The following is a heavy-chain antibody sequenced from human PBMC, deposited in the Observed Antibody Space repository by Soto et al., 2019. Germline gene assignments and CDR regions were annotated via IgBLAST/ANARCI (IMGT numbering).Heavy chain of an antibody. CDR3: ARRAGGTYYYGMDV. CDR2: IDPSDSYT. V-gene: IGHV5-10-1*01. D-gene: IGHD1-1*01. CDR1: GYSFTSYW. J-gene: IGHJ6*02. Sequence: GESLKISCKGSGYSFTSYWISWVRQMPGKGLEWMGRIDPSDSYTNYSPSFQGHISISADKSISTAYLQWSSLKASDTAMYYCARRAGGTYYYGMDVWGQGTTVTVSS.